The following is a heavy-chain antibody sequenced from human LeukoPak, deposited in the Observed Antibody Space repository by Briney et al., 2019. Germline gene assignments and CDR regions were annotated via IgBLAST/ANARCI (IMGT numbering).Heavy chain of an antibody. CDR1: GFTFSSYA. Sequence: GGSLRLSCAASGFTFSSYAMSWVRQAPGRGLEWVSAISGSGGSTYYADSVKGRFTISRDNSKNSLYLQMNSLRAEDTAVYYCAKDSVDPSIAAAGSFDYWGQGTLVTVSS. J-gene: IGHJ4*02. CDR2: ISGSGGST. D-gene: IGHD6-13*01. CDR3: AKDSVDPSIAAAGSFDY. V-gene: IGHV3-23*01.